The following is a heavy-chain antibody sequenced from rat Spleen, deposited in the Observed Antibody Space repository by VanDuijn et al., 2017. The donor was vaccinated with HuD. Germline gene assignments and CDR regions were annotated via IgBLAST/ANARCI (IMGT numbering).Heavy chain of an antibody. CDR2: INTDGGST. CDR1: GFTFSSFW. D-gene: IGHD1-10*01. V-gene: IGHV5-58*01. Sequence: EVQLVESGGGLVQPGRSLKLSCVTSGFTFSSFWMYWIRQAPGKGLEWVSSINTDGGSTYYSDSVRGRFTISRENAENTVYLQMNSLRSEDTATYYCARHNVTTGDYFDYWGQGVMVTVSS. CDR3: ARHNVTTGDYFDY. J-gene: IGHJ2*01.